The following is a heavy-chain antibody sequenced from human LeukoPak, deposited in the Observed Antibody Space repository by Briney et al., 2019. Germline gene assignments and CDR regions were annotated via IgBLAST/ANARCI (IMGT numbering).Heavy chain of an antibody. J-gene: IGHJ5*01. CDR3: VRVGVRAWFDS. CDR2: ISSSSTYI. D-gene: IGHD3-16*02. CDR1: GFSFSHYA. Sequence: GGSLRLSCAASGFSFSHYAMNWVRQAPGKGQERVSAISSSSTYIQYADSVKGRFTISRDDAKNSLYLQLDSPRVEDTAVYYCVRVGVRAWFDSWGQGTLVTVSS. V-gene: IGHV3-21*01.